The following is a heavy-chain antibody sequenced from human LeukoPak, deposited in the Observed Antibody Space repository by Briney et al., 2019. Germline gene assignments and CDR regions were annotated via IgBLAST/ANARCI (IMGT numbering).Heavy chain of an antibody. CDR1: GFTFSSYA. V-gene: IGHV3-23*01. J-gene: IGHJ4*02. CDR2: ISGSGGST. D-gene: IGHD3-22*01. Sequence: GGSLRLSCAASGFTFSSYAMSWVRQAPGKGQKWVSAISGSGGSTYYADSVKGRFTISRDNSKNTLYLQMNSLRAEDTAVYYCAKAPLIVVDFDYWGQGTLVTVSS. CDR3: AKAPLIVVDFDY.